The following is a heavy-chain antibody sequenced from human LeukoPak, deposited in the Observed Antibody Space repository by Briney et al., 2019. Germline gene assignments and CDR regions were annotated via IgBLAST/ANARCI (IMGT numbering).Heavy chain of an antibody. J-gene: IGHJ5*01. CDR2: INASGTT. Sequence: SETLSLTCAVSGGSISSNSYYWTWIRQPAGKGLEWIGRINASGTTRYNPSLKSRLAMSVDTSKNQFSLKLTSVTAADTAVYFCTRGLAAAYDYNWFDSWGQGTLVTVSS. CDR1: GGSISSNSYY. V-gene: IGHV4-61*02. CDR3: TRGLAAAYDYNWFDS. D-gene: IGHD5-12*01.